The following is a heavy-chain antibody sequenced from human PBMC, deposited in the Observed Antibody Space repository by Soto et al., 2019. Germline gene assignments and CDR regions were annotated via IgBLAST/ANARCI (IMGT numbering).Heavy chain of an antibody. D-gene: IGHD4-17*01. CDR2: IIPIFGTA. CDR3: ARSHDYGDYVGWFDP. Sequence: QVQLVQSGAEVKKPGSSVKVSCKASGGTFSSYAISWVRQAPGQGLEWMGGIIPIFGTANYAQKFQGRVTITADESTSTAHLELSSLGSEDTAVYYCARSHDYGDYVGWFDPWGQGTLVTVSS. J-gene: IGHJ5*02. V-gene: IGHV1-69*01. CDR1: GGTFSSYA.